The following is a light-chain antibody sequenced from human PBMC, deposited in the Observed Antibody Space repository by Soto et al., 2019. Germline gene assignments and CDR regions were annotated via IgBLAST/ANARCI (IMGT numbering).Light chain of an antibody. CDR3: QQSYSTLYT. V-gene: IGKV1-12*01. Sequence: DIQMTQSPSFVSASVGDRVTITCRASQAVSTWLAWYQQKPGDAPKLLIYAASTLQSGVPSRFSGSGSGTDFTLTIRSLQPEDFATYYCQQSYSTLYTFGQGTKVEIK. CDR1: QAVSTW. CDR2: AAS. J-gene: IGKJ2*01.